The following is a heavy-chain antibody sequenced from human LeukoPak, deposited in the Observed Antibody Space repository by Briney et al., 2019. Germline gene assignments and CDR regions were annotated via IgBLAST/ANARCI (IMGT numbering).Heavy chain of an antibody. J-gene: IGHJ4*02. CDR2: ISYDGRNI. CDR1: GFTFNNYG. V-gene: IGHV3-30*18. D-gene: IGHD2-2*01. CDR3: AKGPLRGTAAAIDY. Sequence: GKSLRLSCAASGFTFNNYGMHWVRQAPGKGLEWVSVISYDGRNIHYPDSVKGRFTISRDISTDTLWLQMDSLRTEDTAVYYCAKGPLRGTAAAIDYWGQGTLVTVSS.